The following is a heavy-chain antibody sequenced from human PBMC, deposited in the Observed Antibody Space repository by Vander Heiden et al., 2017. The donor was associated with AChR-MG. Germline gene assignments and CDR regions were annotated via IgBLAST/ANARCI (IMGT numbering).Heavy chain of an antibody. CDR2: ISPNGGST. CDR1: GNTLTSYY. J-gene: IGHJ6*02. Sequence: QVQLVQSGAEVKKPGASVKISCKASGNTLTSYYIHWVRQAPGQGLEWMGVISPNGGSTRYAQKFQGRVTMTDDTSTSTVYVELSSLRSEDTAVYYCARDLAYYGMDVWGQVTTVTVS. V-gene: IGHV1-46*03. CDR3: ARDLAYYGMDV.